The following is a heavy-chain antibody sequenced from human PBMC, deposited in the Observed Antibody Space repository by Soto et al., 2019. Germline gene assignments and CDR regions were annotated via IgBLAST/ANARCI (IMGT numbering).Heavy chain of an antibody. CDR2: ISYDGSNK. V-gene: IGHV3-30*18. J-gene: IGHJ6*02. D-gene: IGHD6-19*01. CDR3: AKDITVAGSRWGYYYYYGLDV. Sequence: QVQLVESGGGVVQPGRSLRLSCAASGFTFSSYGMHWVRQAPGKGLEWVAVISYDGSNKYYADSVKGRLTISRDNSKNMLYLQMNSLRAEDTAVYYCAKDITVAGSRWGYYYYYGLDVWGQGTTVTVSS. CDR1: GFTFSSYG.